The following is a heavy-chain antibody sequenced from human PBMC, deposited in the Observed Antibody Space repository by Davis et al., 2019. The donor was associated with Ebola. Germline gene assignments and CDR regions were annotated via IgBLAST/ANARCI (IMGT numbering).Heavy chain of an antibody. CDR2: IDPSDSYT. CDR3: ASYGRFLDWFDP. CDR1: GYSFTSYW. Sequence: PGGSLRLSCKGSGYSFTSYWISWVRQMPGKGLEWMGRIDPSDSYTNYNPSFQGHVTISADKSSSTAYLQWTSLKASDTAMYYCASYGRFLDWFDPWGQGILVTVSS. D-gene: IGHD3-3*01. J-gene: IGHJ5*02. V-gene: IGHV5-10-1*01.